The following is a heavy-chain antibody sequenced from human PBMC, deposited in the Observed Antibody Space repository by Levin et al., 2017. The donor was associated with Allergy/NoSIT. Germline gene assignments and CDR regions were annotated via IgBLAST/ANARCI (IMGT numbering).Heavy chain of an antibody. D-gene: IGHD2-2*01. V-gene: IGHV4-34*01. Sequence: SQTLSLTCAVYGGSFSGYYWSWIRQPPGKGLEWIGEINHSGSTNYNPSLKSRVTISVDTSKNQFSLKLSSVTAADTAVYYCVRDQLLPTPKYYYYGMDVWGQGTTVTVSS. CDR1: GGSFSGYY. CDR2: INHSGST. CDR3: VRDQLLPTPKYYYYGMDV. J-gene: IGHJ6*02.